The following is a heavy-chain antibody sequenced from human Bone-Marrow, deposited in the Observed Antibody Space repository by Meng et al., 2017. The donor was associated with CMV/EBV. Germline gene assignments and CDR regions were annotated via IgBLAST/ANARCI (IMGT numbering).Heavy chain of an antibody. CDR3: ARDLPGTTGSNY. Sequence: GGSLRLSCAASGFTVSSNYMSWVRQAPGRGLEWLSSISSSGGTIYSADSVKGRFTISRDNAHNSLYLQMTSLGAEDTAVYYCARDLPGTTGSNYWGQGTLVTVSS. CDR1: GFTVSSNY. CDR2: ISSSGGTI. D-gene: IGHD1-1*01. V-gene: IGHV3-11*04. J-gene: IGHJ4*02.